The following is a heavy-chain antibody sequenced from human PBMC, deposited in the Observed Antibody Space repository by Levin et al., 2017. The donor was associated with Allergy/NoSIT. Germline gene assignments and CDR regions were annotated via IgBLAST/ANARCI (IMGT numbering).Heavy chain of an antibody. CDR1: GFTFSSYS. CDR3: ARGWGCSGGSCYSDY. D-gene: IGHD2-15*01. Sequence: GGSLRLSCAASGFTFSSYSMNWVRQAPGKGLEWVSYISSSSSTIYYADSVKGRFTISRDNANNSLYLQMNRLRAEDKAVYYCARGWGCSGGSCYSDYWGQGTLVTVSS. V-gene: IGHV3-48*01. J-gene: IGHJ4*02. CDR2: ISSSSSTI.